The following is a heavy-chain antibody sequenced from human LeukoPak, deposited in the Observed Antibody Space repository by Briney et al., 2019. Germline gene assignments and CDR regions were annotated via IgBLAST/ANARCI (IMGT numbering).Heavy chain of an antibody. J-gene: IGHJ4*02. CDR2: ISPSSGNI. Sequence: GGSLRLSCVASGFPLSSYSINWIRQAPGKGLEWVSYISPSSGNIYYLDSAQGRFTVSRDNDRNSLFLQIDSPTAEDTAVYFCVRVKGTYFDYWGQGALVTVSS. CDR3: VRVKGTYFDY. D-gene: IGHD1-1*01. CDR1: GFPLSSYS. V-gene: IGHV3-48*01.